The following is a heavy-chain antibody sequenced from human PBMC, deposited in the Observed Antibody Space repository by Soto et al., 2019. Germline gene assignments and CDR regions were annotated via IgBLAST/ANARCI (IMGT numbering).Heavy chain of an antibody. V-gene: IGHV1-18*04. Sequence: QVQLVQSGAEVKKPEASVKVSCKTSGYALNSYDITWVRQAPGQGLEWMGWISGHNGDTNYEQKFQGRVTMTTDTSTSTAYMELSSLTSDDTAVYYCARAGADTFSGPFDFWGQGTLVTVSS. CDR3: ARAGADTFSGPFDF. CDR1: GYALNSYD. D-gene: IGHD5-18*01. CDR2: ISGHNGDT. J-gene: IGHJ4*02.